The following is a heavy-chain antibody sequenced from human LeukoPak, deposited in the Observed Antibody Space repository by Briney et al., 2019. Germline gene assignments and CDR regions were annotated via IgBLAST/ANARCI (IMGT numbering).Heavy chain of an antibody. D-gene: IGHD3/OR15-3a*01. Sequence: PGGSLRLSCAASGFTFSTYTMSWVRQSPGKGLEWVSSVKENGGRTYYADSVKGRFTISRDNSKNILYLQMNSLRAEDTALYYCAKGDWYGARGTDYWGQGTLVTVSS. CDR1: GFTFSTYT. CDR2: VKENGGRT. V-gene: IGHV3-23*01. J-gene: IGHJ4*02. CDR3: AKGDWYGARGTDY.